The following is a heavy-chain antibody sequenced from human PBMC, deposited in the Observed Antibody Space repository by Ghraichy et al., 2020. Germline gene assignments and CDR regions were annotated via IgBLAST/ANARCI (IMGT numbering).Heavy chain of an antibody. CDR3: ALPLWASSSWSRPYYYYYGMDV. Sequence: SETLSLTCAVYGGSFSGYYWSWIRQPPGKGLEWIGEINHSGSTNYNPSLKSRVTISVDTSKNQFSLKLSSVTAADTAVYYCALPLWASSSWSRPYYYYYGMDVWGQGTTVTVSS. J-gene: IGHJ6*02. CDR2: INHSGST. D-gene: IGHD6-13*01. CDR1: GGSFSGYY. V-gene: IGHV4-34*01.